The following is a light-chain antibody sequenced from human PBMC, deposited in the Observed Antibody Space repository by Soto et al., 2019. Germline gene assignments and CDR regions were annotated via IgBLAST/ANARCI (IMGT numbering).Light chain of an antibody. CDR2: EVT. Sequence: QSALTQPPSASGSPGQSITISCTGTSSDVGGYNFVSWYQQHPGKAPKLMIYEVTKRPSGVPDRFSGSKSGNTASLTVSGLQAEDEADYYCSTCAGGNDFVVFGGGTKLTVL. CDR1: SSDVGGYNF. V-gene: IGLV2-8*01. J-gene: IGLJ2*01. CDR3: STCAGGNDFVV.